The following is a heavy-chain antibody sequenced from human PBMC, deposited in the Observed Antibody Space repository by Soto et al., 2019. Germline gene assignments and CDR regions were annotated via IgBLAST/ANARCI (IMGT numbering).Heavy chain of an antibody. V-gene: IGHV3-49*03. D-gene: IGHD3-10*01. CDR2: IRSKAYGGTT. CDR3: TRDPEDTMVTNYWFDP. Sequence: GGSLRLSCTASGFTFGDYAMSWFRQAPGKGLEWVGFIRSKAYGGTTEYAASVKGRFTISRDDSKSIAYLQMNSLKTEDTAVYYCTRDPEDTMVTNYWFDPWGQGTLVTVSS. J-gene: IGHJ5*02. CDR1: GFTFGDYA.